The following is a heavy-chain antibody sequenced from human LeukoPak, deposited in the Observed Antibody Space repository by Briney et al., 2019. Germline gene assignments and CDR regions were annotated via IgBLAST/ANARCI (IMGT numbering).Heavy chain of an antibody. CDR2: IKQDGSEK. CDR3: ARDRALAARPGYYYYGMDV. CDR1: GFTFSDYN. D-gene: IGHD6-6*01. V-gene: IGHV3-7*01. Sequence: GGSLRLSCAASGFTFSDYNMGWIRQAPGKGLEWVANIKQDGSEKYYVDSVKGRFTISRDNAKNSLYLQMNSLRAEDTAVYYCARDRALAARPGYYYYGMDVWGQGTTVTVSS. J-gene: IGHJ6*02.